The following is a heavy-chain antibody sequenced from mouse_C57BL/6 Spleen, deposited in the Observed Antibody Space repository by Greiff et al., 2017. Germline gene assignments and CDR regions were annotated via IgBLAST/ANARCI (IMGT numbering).Heavy chain of an antibody. Sequence: VQLKQSGPGLVKPSQSLSLTCSVTGYSITSGYYWNWIRQFPGNKLEWMGYISYDGSNNYNPSLKNRISITRDTSKNQFFLKLNSVTTEDTATYYCAREDYDAYWGQGTLVTVSA. V-gene: IGHV3-6*01. J-gene: IGHJ3*01. D-gene: IGHD2-4*01. CDR3: AREDYDAY. CDR2: ISYDGSN. CDR1: GYSITSGYY.